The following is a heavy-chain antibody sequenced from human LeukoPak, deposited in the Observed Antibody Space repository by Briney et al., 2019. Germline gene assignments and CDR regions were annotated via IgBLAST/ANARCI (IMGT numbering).Heavy chain of an antibody. CDR2: IYYSGST. D-gene: IGHD3-22*01. CDR3: AREYSSGYYYFDY. CDR1: GLTFSSYA. Sequence: LRLSCAASGLTFSSYAMSWIRQHPGKGLEWIGYIYYSGSTYYNPSLKSRVTISVDTSKNQFSLKLSSVTAADTAVYYCAREYSSGYYYFDYWGQGTLVTVSS. J-gene: IGHJ4*02. V-gene: IGHV4-31*11.